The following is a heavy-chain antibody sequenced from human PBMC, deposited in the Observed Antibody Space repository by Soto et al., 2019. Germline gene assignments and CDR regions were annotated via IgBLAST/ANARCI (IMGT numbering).Heavy chain of an antibody. CDR3: VRDIWDTSGWYFDY. CDR1: GFTFSSYS. J-gene: IGHJ4*02. CDR2: ISSSSSTI. V-gene: IGHV3-48*01. D-gene: IGHD6-19*01. Sequence: GGSLRLSCAASGFTFSSYSMNWVRQAPGKGLEWVSYISSSSSTIYYVDSVKGRFTISRDNSKNSLYLQMNSLRAEDTAVYYCVRDIWDTSGWYFDYWGQGALVTVSS.